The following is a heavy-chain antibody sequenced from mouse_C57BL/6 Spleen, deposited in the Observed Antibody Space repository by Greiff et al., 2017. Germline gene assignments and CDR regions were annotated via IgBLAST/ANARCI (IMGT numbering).Heavy chain of an antibody. CDR1: GYTFTDYN. Sequence: EVQLQQSGPELVKPGASVKISCKASGYTFTDYNMDWVKQSHGKSLEWIGDINPNNGGTIYNQKFKGKATLTVDKSSSTAYMELRSLTSEDTAVYYCARFITTVVAHWYFDVWGTGTTVTVSS. J-gene: IGHJ1*03. D-gene: IGHD1-1*01. V-gene: IGHV1-18*01. CDR3: ARFITTVVAHWYFDV. CDR2: INPNNGGT.